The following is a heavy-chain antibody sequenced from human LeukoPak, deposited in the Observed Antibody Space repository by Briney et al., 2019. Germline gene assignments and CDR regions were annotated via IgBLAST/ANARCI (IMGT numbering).Heavy chain of an antibody. CDR3: ARELEAFDI. J-gene: IGHJ3*02. CDR2: ISYDGSNK. V-gene: IGHV3-30*04. D-gene: IGHD3-3*01. Sequence: GRSLRLSCAASGFTFSSYAIHWVRQAPGKGLEWVAVISYDGSNKYYADSVQGRFTISRDNSKKTLYLQMNSLRAEDTAVYYCARELEAFDIWRQGTIVSVS. CDR1: GFTFSSYA.